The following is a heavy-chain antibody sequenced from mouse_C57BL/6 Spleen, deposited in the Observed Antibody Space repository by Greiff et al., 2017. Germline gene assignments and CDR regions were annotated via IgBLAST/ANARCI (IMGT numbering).Heavy chain of an antibody. Sequence: QVHVKQSGAELARPGASVKMSCKASGYTFTSYTMHWVKQRPGQGLEWIGYINPSSGYTKYNQKFKDKATLSADKSSSTAYMQLSSLTSEDSAVYYCAREGLGGFAYWGQGTLVTVSA. J-gene: IGHJ3*01. V-gene: IGHV1-4*01. D-gene: IGHD2-4*01. CDR3: AREGLGGFAY. CDR1: GYTFTSYT. CDR2: INPSSGYT.